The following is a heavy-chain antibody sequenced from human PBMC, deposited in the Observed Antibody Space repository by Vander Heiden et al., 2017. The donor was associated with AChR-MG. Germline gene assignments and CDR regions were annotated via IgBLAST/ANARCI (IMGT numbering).Heavy chain of an antibody. CDR1: GFTFSSYW. CDR3: ARSLYGSGSYYYRYGMDV. CDR2: IKQEGSEK. Sequence: EVQPVEPGGGLVQPGGYLTLTCAASGFTFSSYWVSWVRQAPGKGLEWLANIKQEGSEKYYVDTVKGRVTISRDDAKNSLYLQMDSLRAEDTAVYYCARSLYGSGSYYYRYGMDVWGQGTTVTVSS. V-gene: IGHV3-7*01. D-gene: IGHD3-10*01. J-gene: IGHJ6*02.